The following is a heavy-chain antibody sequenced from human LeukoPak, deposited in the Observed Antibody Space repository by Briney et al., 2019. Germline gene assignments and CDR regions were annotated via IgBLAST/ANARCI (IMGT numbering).Heavy chain of an antibody. V-gene: IGHV1-2*02. CDR3: ARVNFWSGMDYYGMDV. Sequence: GASVKVSCKASGYTFTGYYMHWVRQAPGQGLEWMGWINPNSGGTNYAQKFQGRVTMTRDTSISTAYMELSRLRSDDTAVYYCARVNFWSGMDYYGMDVWGQGTTVTVSS. D-gene: IGHD3-3*01. J-gene: IGHJ6*02. CDR2: INPNSGGT. CDR1: GYTFTGYY.